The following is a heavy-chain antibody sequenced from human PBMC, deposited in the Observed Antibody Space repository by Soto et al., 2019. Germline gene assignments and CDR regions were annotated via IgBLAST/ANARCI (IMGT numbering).Heavy chain of an antibody. Sequence: VGSLRLSCAASGFTFSSYAMHWVRQAPGKGLEWVAVISYDGSNKYYADSVKGRFTISRDNSKNTLYLQMNSLRAEDTAVYYCARAVRSGWPYYFDYWGQGTLVTVSS. CDR2: ISYDGSNK. V-gene: IGHV3-30-3*01. CDR3: ARAVRSGWPYYFDY. CDR1: GFTFSSYA. J-gene: IGHJ4*02. D-gene: IGHD6-19*01.